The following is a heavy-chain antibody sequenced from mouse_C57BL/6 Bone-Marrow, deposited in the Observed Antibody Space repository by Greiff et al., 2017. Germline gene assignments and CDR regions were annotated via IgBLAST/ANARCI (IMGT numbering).Heavy chain of an antibody. J-gene: IGHJ3*01. V-gene: IGHV1-74*01. CDR1: GYTFTSYW. D-gene: IGHD3-2*02. CDR3: AIGTAQATWFAY. Sequence: VQLQQPGAELVKPGASVKVSCKASGYTFTSYWMHWVKQRPGQGLEWIGRIHPSDSDTNYNQKFKGKATFTVDKSSSTAYMQLSSLTSEASAVYYGAIGTAQATWFAYWGQGTRVTVSA. CDR2: IHPSDSDT.